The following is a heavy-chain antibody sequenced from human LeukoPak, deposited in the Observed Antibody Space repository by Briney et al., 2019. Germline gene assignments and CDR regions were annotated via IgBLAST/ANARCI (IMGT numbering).Heavy chain of an antibody. CDR1: GGTFSSYA. CDR2: IIPIFGTA. CDR3: ARETAGFWSGYSRPNWFDP. Sequence: SVKVSCKASGGTFSSYAISWVRQAPGQGLEWMGGIIPIFGTANYAQKFQGRVTITAHESTSTAYMELSSLRSEDTAVYYCARETAGFWSGYSRPNWFDPWGQGTLVTVSS. J-gene: IGHJ5*02. V-gene: IGHV1-69*13. D-gene: IGHD3-3*01.